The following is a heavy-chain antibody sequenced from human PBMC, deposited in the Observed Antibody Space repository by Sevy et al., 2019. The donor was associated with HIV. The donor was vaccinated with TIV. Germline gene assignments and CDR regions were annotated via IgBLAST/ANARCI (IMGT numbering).Heavy chain of an antibody. J-gene: IGHJ4*02. Sequence: GGSLRLSCAASGFTFSSYGMHWVRQAPGKGLEWVAVIWYDGSNKYYADSVKGRFTISRDNSKNTLYLQMNSLRAEDTAVYYCARANYDSSGVDYWGQGTLVTVSS. V-gene: IGHV3-33*01. CDR3: ARANYDSSGVDY. CDR1: GFTFSSYG. CDR2: IWYDGSNK. D-gene: IGHD3-22*01.